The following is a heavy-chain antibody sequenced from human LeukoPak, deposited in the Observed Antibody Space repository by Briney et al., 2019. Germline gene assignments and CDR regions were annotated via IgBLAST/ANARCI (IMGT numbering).Heavy chain of an antibody. CDR3: ARDSTNGYYFDY. D-gene: IGHD1-1*01. J-gene: IGHJ4*02. CDR1: GGTFSSYA. Sequence: SVKVSCKASGGTFSSYAISWVRQAPGQGLEWMGGIIPIFGTANYAQKFQGRVTITADESTSTAYMELSSLRSEDTAVYYCARDSTNGYYFDYWGQGTLVTVSS. CDR2: IIPIFGTA. V-gene: IGHV1-69*01.